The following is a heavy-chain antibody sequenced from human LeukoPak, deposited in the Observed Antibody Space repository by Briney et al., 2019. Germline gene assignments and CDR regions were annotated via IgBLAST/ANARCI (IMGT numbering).Heavy chain of an antibody. CDR3: ARGPNGAWLATYYFDY. Sequence: SETLSLTCAVYGESFNGYSWSWIRQSPGQGLEWIGEINHIGGTNYNPSLESRVTISADTSKNQFSLNLTSVTVADTAIYYCARGPNGAWLATYYFDYWGQGTLVTVSS. D-gene: IGHD6-19*01. CDR2: INHIGGT. J-gene: IGHJ4*02. V-gene: IGHV4-34*01. CDR1: GESFNGYS.